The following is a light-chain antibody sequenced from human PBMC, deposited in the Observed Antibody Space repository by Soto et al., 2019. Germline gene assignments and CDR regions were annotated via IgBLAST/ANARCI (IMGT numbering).Light chain of an antibody. Sequence: DIVMTQSPDSLAVSLGERATINCKSSQSVLYSSDNKNYLAWYQQKPGQPPKLLIYWASTRESGVPDRFSGSGSATDLTLTISSLQAEDVAVYYCQQYYSIPPHFGQGTKLEIK. V-gene: IGKV4-1*01. CDR3: QQYYSIPPH. J-gene: IGKJ2*01. CDR2: WAS. CDR1: QSVLYSSDNKNY.